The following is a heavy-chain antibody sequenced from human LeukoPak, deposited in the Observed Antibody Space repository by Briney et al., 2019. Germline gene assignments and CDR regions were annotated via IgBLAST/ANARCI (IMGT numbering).Heavy chain of an antibody. V-gene: IGHV1-18*01. Sequence: ASVNVSCKASGYTFTSHGLSWARQAPGQGLEWMGWISIYSGNTNYAQKFQDRISMTTDTSTSTAYMELRSLKSDDTAVYYCARDPGGTWGFDYWGQGALVTVSS. CDR2: ISIYSGNT. J-gene: IGHJ4*02. CDR1: GYTFTSHG. CDR3: ARDPGGTWGFDY. D-gene: IGHD7-27*01.